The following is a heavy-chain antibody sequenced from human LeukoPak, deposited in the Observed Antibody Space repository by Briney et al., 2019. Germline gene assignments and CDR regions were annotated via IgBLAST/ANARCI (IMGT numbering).Heavy chain of an antibody. CDR3: SRSDGASDFDY. V-gene: IGHV6-1*01. J-gene: IGHJ4*02. Sequence: SQTLSLTCAISGDSVSSNRASWTWIRQSPSIGLKWLGRTYYRSKWYNDYAVSLKSRISINPDTSKNQFSLQLNSVTPEDTAVYYCSRSDGASDFDYWGQGTLVTVSS. D-gene: IGHD5-24*01. CDR2: TYYRSKWYN. CDR1: GDSVSSNRAS.